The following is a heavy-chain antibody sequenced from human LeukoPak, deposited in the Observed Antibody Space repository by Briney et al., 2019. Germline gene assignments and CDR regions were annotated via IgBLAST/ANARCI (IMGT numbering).Heavy chain of an antibody. J-gene: IGHJ4*02. V-gene: IGHV3-7*05. Sequence: PGGSLRLSCAASVFTLSSHWMSWVRQAPGKGLEWVANIKQDGSEQYYADSVRGRFTISRDNAKNSLYLQMNSLTAEDTAIYYCARESAGGPDYWGQGTLVTVSS. CDR3: ARESAGGPDY. CDR2: IKQDGSEQ. CDR1: VFTLSSHW. D-gene: IGHD6-19*01.